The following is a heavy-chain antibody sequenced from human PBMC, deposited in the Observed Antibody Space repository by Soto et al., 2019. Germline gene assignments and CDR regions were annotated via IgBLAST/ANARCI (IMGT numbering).Heavy chain of an antibody. CDR3: VREDDGGDRDYYGLDV. CDR1: GGSISVEHYH. D-gene: IGHD2-21*02. Sequence: QVQLQESDPGLVRPSQTLSLTCTVSGGSISVEHYHWTWIRQPPGKGLEWIGYIHYSGSVYYNPSLQSRLSMSVDTSKNLFSLKLDSVTAADTAVYFCVREDDGGDRDYYGLDVWGQGTTVTVSS. V-gene: IGHV4-30-4*01. J-gene: IGHJ6*02. CDR2: IHYSGSV.